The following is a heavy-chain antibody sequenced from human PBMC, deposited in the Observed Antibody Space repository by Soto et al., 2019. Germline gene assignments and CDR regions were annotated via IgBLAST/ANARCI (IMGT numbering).Heavy chain of an antibody. Sequence: PGGSLRLSCAASGFTFSSYAMSWVRQAPGKGLEWVSAISGSGGSTYYADSVKGRFTISRDNSKNTLYLQMNSLRAEDTAVYYCAKDGTAVAGSASDAFDIWGQGTMVTVSS. CDR2: ISGSGGST. V-gene: IGHV3-23*01. D-gene: IGHD6-19*01. CDR1: GFTFSSYA. CDR3: AKDGTAVAGSASDAFDI. J-gene: IGHJ3*02.